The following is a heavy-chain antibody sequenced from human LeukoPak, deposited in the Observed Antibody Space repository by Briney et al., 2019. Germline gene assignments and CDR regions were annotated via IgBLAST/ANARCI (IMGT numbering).Heavy chain of an antibody. Sequence: GGSLRLSCAVSGFTFSSFWMSWVRQAPGEGREWVANIKQDGSEKYYVDSEKGRFTISRDNAKNSLYLQMNSLRAEDAAVYYCAREGEDIVVDYWGQGTLVTVSS. CDR2: IKQDGSEK. CDR1: GFTFSSFW. CDR3: AREGEDIVVDY. V-gene: IGHV3-7*01. J-gene: IGHJ4*02. D-gene: IGHD2-15*01.